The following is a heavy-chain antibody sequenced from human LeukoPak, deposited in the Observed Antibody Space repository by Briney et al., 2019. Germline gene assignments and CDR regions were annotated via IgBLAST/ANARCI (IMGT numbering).Heavy chain of an antibody. D-gene: IGHD3-10*01. J-gene: IGHJ5*02. CDR3: ARASLWFGEGAINWFDP. CDR2: IIPIFGTA. Sequence: SVKVSCKASGGTFSSYAISWVRQAPGQGLEWMGGIIPIFGTANYAQKLQGRVTMTTDTSTSTAYMELRSLRSDDTAVYYCARASLWFGEGAINWFDPWGQGTLVTVSS. CDR1: GGTFSSYA. V-gene: IGHV1-69*05.